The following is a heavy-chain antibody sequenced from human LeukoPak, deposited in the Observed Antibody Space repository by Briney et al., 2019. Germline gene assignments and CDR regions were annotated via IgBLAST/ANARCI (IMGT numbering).Heavy chain of an antibody. Sequence: PGGSLRLSCAASGFTFSSYSMNWVRQAPGKGLEWVSYISSSSSTIYYADSVKGRLTISRDNAKNSLYLQMNGLRDEDTAVYYCARDHSSGWYCVDYWGQGTLVTVSS. J-gene: IGHJ4*02. CDR1: GFTFSSYS. V-gene: IGHV3-48*02. D-gene: IGHD6-19*01. CDR2: ISSSSSTI. CDR3: ARDHSSGWYCVDY.